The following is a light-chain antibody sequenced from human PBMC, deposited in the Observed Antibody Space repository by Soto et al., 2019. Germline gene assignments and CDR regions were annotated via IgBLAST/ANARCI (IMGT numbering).Light chain of an antibody. CDR3: SSYAGSNILV. CDR2: EVS. Sequence: QSVLTQPPSASGSPGQSVTISCTGTSSDVGGYDYVSWYQQHPGKAPKLMIYEVSKRPSGVPDRFSGSKSGNTASLTVSELQAEDEADYYCSSYAGSNILVFGGGTKVTVL. J-gene: IGLJ2*01. CDR1: SSDVGGYDY. V-gene: IGLV2-8*01.